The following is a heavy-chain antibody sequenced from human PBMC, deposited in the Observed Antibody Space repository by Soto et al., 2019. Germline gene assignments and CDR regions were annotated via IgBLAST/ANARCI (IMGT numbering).Heavy chain of an antibody. CDR2: INLRGGTT. J-gene: IGHJ4*02. CDR1: GYNFNQYY. D-gene: IGHD4-17*01. Sequence: QVQLVQSGPEVRKPGASVRLSCATSGYNFNQYYIHWVRQAPGQGLEWMGIINLRGGTTEYAQKFRGRVTVTGDTSTRTAYMELSSLRSEDSAVYFCARGPDDSDVPRWGHWGQGTLITVSS. CDR3: ARGPDDSDVPRWGH. V-gene: IGHV1-46*02.